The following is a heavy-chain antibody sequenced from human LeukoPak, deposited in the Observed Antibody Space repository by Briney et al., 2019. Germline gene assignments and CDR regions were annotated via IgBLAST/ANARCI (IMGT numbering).Heavy chain of an antibody. CDR1: GYTFNNYY. D-gene: IGHD6-19*01. J-gene: IGHJ4*02. Sequence: ASVKVSYKASGYTFNNYYMYWVRQAPGQGLEWMGMINPSGGGTSYAQKFQGRVTMTRDTSTRTVYMEVSSLKPEDTAVYYCARQGAYSSAIGMGYWGQGTLVTDSS. CDR2: INPSGGGT. CDR3: ARQGAYSSAIGMGY. V-gene: IGHV1-46*02.